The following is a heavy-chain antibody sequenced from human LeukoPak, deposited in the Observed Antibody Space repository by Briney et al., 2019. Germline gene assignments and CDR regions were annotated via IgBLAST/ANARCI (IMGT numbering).Heavy chain of an antibody. CDR1: GGSFSGYY. Sequence: SETLSLTCAVYGGSFSGYYWSWIRQPPGKGLEWIGEINHSGSTNYNPSLKSRVTISVDTSKNQFSLKLSSVTAADTAVYYCARGRGYYYDSSGYYTFDYWGQGTLATVSS. D-gene: IGHD3-22*01. CDR2: INHSGST. V-gene: IGHV4-34*01. J-gene: IGHJ4*02. CDR3: ARGRGYYYDSSGYYTFDY.